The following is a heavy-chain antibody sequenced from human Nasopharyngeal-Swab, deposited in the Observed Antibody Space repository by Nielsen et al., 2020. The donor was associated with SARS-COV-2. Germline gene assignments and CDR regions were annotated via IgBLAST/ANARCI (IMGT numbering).Heavy chain of an antibody. CDR1: GFTFSSYS. V-gene: IGHV3-21*01. Sequence: GESLKISCAASGFTFSSYSMDWVRQAPGKGLEWVSSISSSSRYIYYADSVKGRLTISRDNAKNSLYLQMNSLRAEDTAVYYCAREEAMVNYYYYGMDVWGQGTTVTVSS. CDR3: AREEAMVNYYYYGMDV. D-gene: IGHD5-18*01. J-gene: IGHJ6*02. CDR2: ISSSSRYI.